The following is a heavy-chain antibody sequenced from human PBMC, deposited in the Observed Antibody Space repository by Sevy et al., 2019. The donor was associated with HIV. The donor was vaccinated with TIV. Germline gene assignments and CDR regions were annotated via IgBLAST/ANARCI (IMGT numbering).Heavy chain of an antibody. CDR2: INWNGGST. CDR1: GFTFDDYG. CDR3: ARVPLYCSSTSCYWFDP. J-gene: IGHJ5*02. D-gene: IGHD2-2*01. Sequence: GGSLRLSCAASGFTFDDYGMSWVRQAPGKGLEWVSGINWNGGSTGYADSVKGRFTISRDNAKNSLYLQMNSLRAEDTALYYCARVPLYCSSTSCYWFDPWGQGTLVTVSS. V-gene: IGHV3-20*04.